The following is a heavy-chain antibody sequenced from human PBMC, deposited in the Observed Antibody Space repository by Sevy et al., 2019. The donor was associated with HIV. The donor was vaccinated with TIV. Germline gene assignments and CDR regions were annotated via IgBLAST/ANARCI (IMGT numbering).Heavy chain of an antibody. Sequence: ASVKVSCKASGGTFSSYGISWVRQAPGEGLEWMGRIIPIFGTANYAQKFQGRVTITADESTSTAYMELSSLRSEDTAVYYCVRDQALWFGYYWGQGTLVTVSS. CDR3: VRDQALWFGYY. V-gene: IGHV1-69*13. CDR2: IIPIFGTA. J-gene: IGHJ4*02. D-gene: IGHD3-10*01. CDR1: GGTFSSYG.